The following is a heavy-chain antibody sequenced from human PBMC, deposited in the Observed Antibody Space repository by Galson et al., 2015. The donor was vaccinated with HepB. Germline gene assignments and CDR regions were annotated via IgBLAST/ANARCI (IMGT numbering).Heavy chain of an antibody. D-gene: IGHD6-6*01. CDR3: ARGRYSSSPPDY. CDR2: ISAYNVNT. CDR1: GYTFTSYG. J-gene: IGHJ4*02. V-gene: IGHV1-18*01. Sequence: SVKVSCKASGYTFTSYGISWVRQAPGQGLEWMGWISAYNVNTNYAQELQGRVTITTDTSANTAYMELRSLRSDDTAVYYCARGRYSSSPPDYWGQGTLVTVSS.